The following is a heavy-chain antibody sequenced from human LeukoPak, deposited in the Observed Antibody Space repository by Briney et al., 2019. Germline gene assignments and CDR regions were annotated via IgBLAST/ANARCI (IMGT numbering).Heavy chain of an antibody. Sequence: GKSLRLSCAASGFTFSNYAMHWARQAPGKGLEWTAVISFNSTKEYYGNSVKGRFIVARDNAKATLHLQMHSLRPDDSAVYYCARFKVGRNATQKNAFDIWGRGTVVTVSS. D-gene: IGHD1-26*01. J-gene: IGHJ3*02. CDR1: GFTFSNYA. V-gene: IGHV3-30*01. CDR3: ARFKVGRNATQKNAFDI. CDR2: ISFNSTKE.